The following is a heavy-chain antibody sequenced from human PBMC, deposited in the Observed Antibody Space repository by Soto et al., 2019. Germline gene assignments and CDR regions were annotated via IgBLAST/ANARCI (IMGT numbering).Heavy chain of an antibody. Sequence: SQTLSLTCAISGDSVSSNSAAWNWIRQSPSRGLEWLGRTYYRSKWYNDYAVSVKSRITINPDTSKNQFSLQLNSVTPEDTAVYYCARDRGYSSSWTRRNNWFDPWGQGTLGTVS. CDR1: GDSVSSNSAA. D-gene: IGHD6-13*01. CDR3: ARDRGYSSSWTRRNNWFDP. J-gene: IGHJ5*02. CDR2: TYYRSKWYN. V-gene: IGHV6-1*01.